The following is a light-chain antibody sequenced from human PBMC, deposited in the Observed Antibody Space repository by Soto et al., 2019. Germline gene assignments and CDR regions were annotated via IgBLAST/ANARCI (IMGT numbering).Light chain of an antibody. J-gene: IGKJ1*01. CDR2: KAS. Sequence: DIQMTQYPSTLSASVGDRVTITCRASQSISSWLAWYQQKPGKAPKLLIYKASSLESGVPSRFSGSGSGTEFTLTISSLQPDDFATYYCQQYSSYSTFGQGTKVDI. CDR3: QQYSSYST. V-gene: IGKV1-5*03. CDR1: QSISSW.